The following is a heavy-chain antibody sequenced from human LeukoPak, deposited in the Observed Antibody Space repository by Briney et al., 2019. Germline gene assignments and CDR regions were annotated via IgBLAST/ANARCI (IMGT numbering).Heavy chain of an antibody. Sequence: GGSLRLSCAASGFTFSSNAMSWVRQAPGKGLEWVSVITGNTGTTYYADSVRGRFTISRDNSKNTLSLQMNSLRAEDTAVYYCAKDAVAPGSGGDYFDYWGQGTLVTVSS. CDR1: GFTFSSNA. CDR3: AKDAVAPGSGGDYFDY. D-gene: IGHD3-10*01. V-gene: IGHV3-23*01. CDR2: ITGNTGTT. J-gene: IGHJ4*02.